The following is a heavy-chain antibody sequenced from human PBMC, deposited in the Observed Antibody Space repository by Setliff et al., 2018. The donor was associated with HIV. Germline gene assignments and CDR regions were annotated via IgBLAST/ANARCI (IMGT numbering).Heavy chain of an antibody. V-gene: IGHV1-18*01. D-gene: IGHD3-9*01. CDR2: ISGDTGDV. CDR1: GYTISAHG. J-gene: IGHJ6*02. CDR3: AIDGLSYNILPGSIAYFHSGMDV. Sequence: ASVKVSCKASGYTISAHGVSWVRHVPGHGLEWMGWISGDTGDVKYSQRFEGRLTMTTETSTNTAYMELRSLRSDDTAVYYCAIDGLSYNILPGSIAYFHSGMDVWGQGTTVTVSS.